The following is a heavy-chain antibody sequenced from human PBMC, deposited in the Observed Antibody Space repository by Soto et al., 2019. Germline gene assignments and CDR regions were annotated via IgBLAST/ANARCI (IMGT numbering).Heavy chain of an antibody. D-gene: IGHD5-12*01. V-gene: IGHV5-10-1*01. J-gene: IGHJ3*01. Sequence: WVSRKSSXKGAAYNCTNYCISWVRQMPGKGREWMGRIDPSDSYTKYSPSFQGHVTISADKSLNTAHLQWSSLKASDTAVYYCARENGYCRGYSCNRGAFDLWGQGTVVTVSS. CDR2: IDPSDSYT. CDR3: ARENGYCRGYSCNRGAFDL. CDR1: AYNCTNYC.